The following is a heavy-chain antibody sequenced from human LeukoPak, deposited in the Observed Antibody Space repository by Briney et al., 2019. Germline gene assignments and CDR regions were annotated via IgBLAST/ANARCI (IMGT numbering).Heavy chain of an antibody. Sequence: GGSLRLSCAASGFTFSSYAMSWVRQAPGKGLEWVSAISGSGGSTYYADSVKGRFTIFRDNSKNTLYLQMNSLRVEDTAVYYCAKGIYYSSSPFDYWGQGTLVTVSS. CDR1: GFTFSSYA. V-gene: IGHV3-23*01. J-gene: IGHJ4*02. CDR3: AKGIYYSSSPFDY. D-gene: IGHD6-6*01. CDR2: ISGSGGST.